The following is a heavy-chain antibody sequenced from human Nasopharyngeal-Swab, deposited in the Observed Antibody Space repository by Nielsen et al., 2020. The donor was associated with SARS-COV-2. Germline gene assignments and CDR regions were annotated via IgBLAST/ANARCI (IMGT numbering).Heavy chain of an antibody. Sequence: SETLSLTCTVSGGSINSGGYYWSWIRQHPGKGLEWIGYIYYSGSTYYNPSLKSRVTISVDTSKNQFSLKLSSVTAADTAVYYCARPHYDFWSGYGGGFDPWGQGTLVTVSS. CDR2: IYYSGST. V-gene: IGHV4-31*03. D-gene: IGHD3-3*01. J-gene: IGHJ5*02. CDR1: GGSINSGGYY. CDR3: ARPHYDFWSGYGGGFDP.